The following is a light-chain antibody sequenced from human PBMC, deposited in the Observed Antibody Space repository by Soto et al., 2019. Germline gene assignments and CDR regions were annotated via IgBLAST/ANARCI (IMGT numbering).Light chain of an antibody. CDR2: AAS. Sequence: DIQMTQSPSSVSASVGDRVTITCRASQGISSWLAWYQQKPGKAPKLLIYAASSLESGVPSRFSGSGSGTDYTRTIGSLQPEDFAAYYYQHANSCPITFGQGKRLEIK. J-gene: IGKJ5*01. CDR3: QHANSCPIT. V-gene: IGKV1-12*01. CDR1: QGISSW.